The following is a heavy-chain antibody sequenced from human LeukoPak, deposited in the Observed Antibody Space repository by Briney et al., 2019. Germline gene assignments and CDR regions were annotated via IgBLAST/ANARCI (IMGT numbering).Heavy chain of an antibody. CDR3: AKGSSSRMLFRDYFQH. J-gene: IGHJ1*01. CDR2: ISRSGAST. CDR1: GFTFSSSA. D-gene: IGHD2-21*01. Sequence: GGSLRLSCTASGFTFSSSAMYWVRQAPGKGLEWVSYISRSGASTYYAESVKGRFTISRDNSKNRLHLQMNSLRAEDTAVYYCAKGSSSRMLFRDYFQHWGQGTLVTVSS. V-gene: IGHV3-23*01.